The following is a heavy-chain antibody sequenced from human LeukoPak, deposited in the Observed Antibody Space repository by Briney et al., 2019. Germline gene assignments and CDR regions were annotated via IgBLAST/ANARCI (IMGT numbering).Heavy chain of an antibody. D-gene: IGHD1-26*01. CDR1: GGAISSYY. V-gene: IGHV4-59*01. CDR2: IYYSGST. Sequence: SETLSLTCTVSGGAISSYYWSWIRQPPRKSLEWIGYIYYSGSTNYNPSLKSRVTISVDTSKNQFSLKLSPVTAADTAVYYCARGEYSGSYYYSDYWGQGTLVTVSS. CDR3: ARGEYSGSYYYSDY. J-gene: IGHJ4*02.